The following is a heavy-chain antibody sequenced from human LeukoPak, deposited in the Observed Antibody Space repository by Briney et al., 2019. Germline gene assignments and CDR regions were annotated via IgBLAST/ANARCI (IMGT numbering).Heavy chain of an antibody. CDR1: GFTFSSYA. Sequence: PGGSLRLSCAASGFTFSSYAMSWVRQAPEKGLERVSVVSNSGGTTHYADSVKGRFTISRDNSKNTLYLQMNSLRAEDTAVYYCARGHYDSGDCNYFTYWGQGTLVSVSS. CDR3: ARGHYDSGDCNYFTY. D-gene: IGHD3-22*01. CDR2: VSNSGGTT. V-gene: IGHV3-23*01. J-gene: IGHJ4*02.